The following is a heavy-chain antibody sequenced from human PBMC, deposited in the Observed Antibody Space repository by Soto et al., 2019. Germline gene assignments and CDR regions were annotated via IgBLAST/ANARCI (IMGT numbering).Heavy chain of an antibody. V-gene: IGHV1-3*01. D-gene: IGHD3-16*01. CDR2: INAGNGNT. Sequence: ASVKVSCKASGYTCTIYAMHWVRQAPGQRLEWMGWINAGNGNTKYSQKFQGRVTITRDTSASTAYMELSSLRSEDTAVYYCASFQGGFYGPYDYWGQGTLVTVSS. CDR1: GYTCTIYA. CDR3: ASFQGGFYGPYDY. J-gene: IGHJ4*02.